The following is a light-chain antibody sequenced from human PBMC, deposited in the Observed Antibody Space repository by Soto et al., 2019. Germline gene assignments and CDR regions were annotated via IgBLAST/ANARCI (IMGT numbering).Light chain of an antibody. CDR3: QQSYRNPIT. V-gene: IGKV1-39*01. J-gene: IGKJ5*01. CDR1: QSISNY. CDR2: AAS. Sequence: DIQMTRSAASLSSFLLGIVTITCRASQSISNYLNWYQQKPGKAPNLLIHAASSLQSGVPPRFSGSGSGTDFTLTISSLQPQDFATYFCQQSYRNPITFGQGTRLEIK.